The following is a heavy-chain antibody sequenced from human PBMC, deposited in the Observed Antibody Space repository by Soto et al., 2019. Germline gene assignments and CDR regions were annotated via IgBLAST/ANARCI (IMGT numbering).Heavy chain of an antibody. Sequence: GGSLRLSCAASGFTFNRDGMSWVRQAPGKGLEWVSLITDNGRNTYYADSVKGRFTISRDNTKNTLFLQMNSLRAEDTAVYYCAKERPTTTAFDYWGQGALVTV. CDR1: GFTFNRDG. V-gene: IGHV3-23*01. D-gene: IGHD4-17*01. J-gene: IGHJ4*02. CDR3: AKERPTTTAFDY. CDR2: ITDNGRNT.